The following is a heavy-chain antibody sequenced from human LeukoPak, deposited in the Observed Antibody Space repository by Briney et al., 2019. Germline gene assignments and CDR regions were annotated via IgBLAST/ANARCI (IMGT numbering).Heavy chain of an antibody. CDR2: IHYSGST. V-gene: IGHV4-59*02. CDR3: ARVQWLPLDVFNF. CDR1: GGSVSSYY. D-gene: IGHD6-19*01. Sequence: SETLPLTCTVSGGSVSSYYWTWIRQPPGKGLEWIGYIHYSGSTDYNPSLKSRVTISVDTSKNQFSLKMNSVTAADTAIYYCARVQWLPLDVFNFWGQGTMVTVSS. J-gene: IGHJ3*01.